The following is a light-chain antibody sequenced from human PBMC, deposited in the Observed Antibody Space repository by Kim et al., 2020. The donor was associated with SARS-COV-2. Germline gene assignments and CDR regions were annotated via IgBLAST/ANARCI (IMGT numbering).Light chain of an antibody. CDR2: GAS. CDR3: QQQYGSSYT. J-gene: IGKJ2*01. CDR1: QSVSSTY. V-gene: IGKV3-20*01. Sequence: WAPGGRATLSCRASQSVSSTYLAWYQQKPGQAPRLLIYGASIRATGIPDRFSGSGSGTDFTLTISRLEPEDFAVYYCQQQYGSSYTFGQGTKLEI.